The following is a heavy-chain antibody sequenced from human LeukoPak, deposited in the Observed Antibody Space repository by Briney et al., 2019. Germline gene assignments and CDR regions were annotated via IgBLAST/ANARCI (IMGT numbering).Heavy chain of an antibody. V-gene: IGHV5-51*01. D-gene: IGHD3-10*01. CDR2: IYPGDSHT. Sequence: GESLKISCKSSGYTFTSYWIGWVRQMPGKGLEWMGIIYPGDSHTIYSPSFQGQVTISADKSISTAYLQWSTLKASDTAMYYCARHYRFRESGTCFDYWGQGTQVTVSS. J-gene: IGHJ4*02. CDR1: GYTFTSYW. CDR3: ARHYRFRESGTCFDY.